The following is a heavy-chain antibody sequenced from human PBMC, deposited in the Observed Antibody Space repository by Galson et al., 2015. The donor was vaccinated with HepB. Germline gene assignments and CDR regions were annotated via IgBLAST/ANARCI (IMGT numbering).Heavy chain of an antibody. CDR3: GRGGLRAVAGTKGDY. Sequence: SLRLSCAASRFSFSDYAMYWVRQASGKGLEWVAVISYDGSNKYYGDLVKGRFTISRDNSKNTLYLQMNSLRNEDTAVYYYGRGGLRAVAGTKGDYWGQGTLVTVSS. J-gene: IGHJ4*02. CDR2: ISYDGSNK. D-gene: IGHD6-19*01. V-gene: IGHV3-30*04. CDR1: RFSFSDYA.